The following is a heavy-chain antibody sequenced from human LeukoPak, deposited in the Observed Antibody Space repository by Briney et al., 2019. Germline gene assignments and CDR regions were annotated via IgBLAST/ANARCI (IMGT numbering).Heavy chain of an antibody. CDR2: ISGSGGST. CDR3: AKNPHVLLWFGELSY. V-gene: IGHV3-23*01. D-gene: IGHD3-10*01. J-gene: IGHJ4*02. CDR1: GFTFSSYA. Sequence: PGGSLRLSCAASGFTFSSYAMSLVRQAPGKGLEWVSAISGSGGSTYYADSVKGRFTISRDNSKNTLYLQMNSLRAEDTAVYYCAKNPHVLLWFGELSYWGQGTLVTVSS.